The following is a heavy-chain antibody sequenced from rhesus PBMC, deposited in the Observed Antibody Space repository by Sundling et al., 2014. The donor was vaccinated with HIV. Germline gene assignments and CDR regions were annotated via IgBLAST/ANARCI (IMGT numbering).Heavy chain of an antibody. D-gene: IGHD4-29*01. CDR1: GFSFSSYG. Sequence: EVQLVESGGGLVQPGGSLRLSCAASGFSFSSYGMYWVRQAPGKGLEWISAISSGGGSTYYADSVKGRFTISRDNSKNTLSLQMNSLRAEDTAVYYCAKGILGSSQEGDCWGQGVLVTVSS. J-gene: IGHJ4*01. V-gene: IGHV3S42*01. CDR3: AKGILGSSQEGDC. CDR2: ISSGGGST.